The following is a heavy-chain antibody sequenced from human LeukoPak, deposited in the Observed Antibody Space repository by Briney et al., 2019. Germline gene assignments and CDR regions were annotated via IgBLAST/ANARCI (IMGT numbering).Heavy chain of an antibody. CDR1: GGSISSYY. D-gene: IGHD5-24*01. V-gene: IGHV4-59*01. J-gene: IGHJ4*02. CDR3: ARGLEMATIVYYFDY. CDR2: IYYSGST. Sequence: SETLSLTCTVSGGSISSYYWSWIRQPPGKGLEWIGYIYYSGSTNYNPSLKSRVTISVDTSKNQFSLKLSSVTAADTAVYYCARGLEMATIVYYFDYWGQGTLVTVSS.